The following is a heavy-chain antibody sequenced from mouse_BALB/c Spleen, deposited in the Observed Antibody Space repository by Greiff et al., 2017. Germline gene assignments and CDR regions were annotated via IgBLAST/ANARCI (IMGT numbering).Heavy chain of an antibody. CDR1: GFTFSDYY. Sequence: DVMLVESGGGLVKPGGSLKLSCAASGFTFSDYYMYWVRQTPEKRLEWVATISDGGSYTYYPDSVKGRFTISRDNAKNNLYLQMSSLKSEDTAMYYCARDKHYDYGEGFAYWGQGTLVTVSA. V-gene: IGHV5-4*02. J-gene: IGHJ3*01. D-gene: IGHD2-4*01. CDR2: ISDGGSYT. CDR3: ARDKHYDYGEGFAY.